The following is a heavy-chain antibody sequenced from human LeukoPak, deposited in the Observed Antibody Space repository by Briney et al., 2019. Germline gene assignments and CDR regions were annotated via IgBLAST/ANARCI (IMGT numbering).Heavy chain of an antibody. V-gene: IGHV1-18*01. CDR2: ISAYNGNT. J-gene: IGHJ4*02. CDR1: GYTFTSYD. Sequence: ASVKVSCKASGYTFTSYDINWVRQATGQGLEWMGWISAYNGNTNYAQKLQGRVTMTTDTSTSTAYMELRSLRSDDTAVYYCAIDLGFIVGARGGGLGDYWGQGTLVTVSS. D-gene: IGHD1-26*01. CDR3: AIDLGFIVGARGGGLGDY.